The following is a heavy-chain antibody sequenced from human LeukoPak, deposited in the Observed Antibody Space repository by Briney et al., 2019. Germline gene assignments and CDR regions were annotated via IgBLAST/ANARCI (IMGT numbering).Heavy chain of an antibody. CDR1: GFTFSSYW. V-gene: IGHV3-30*02. D-gene: IGHD3-10*01. Sequence: PGGSLRLSCAASGFTFSSYWMSWVRQAPGKGLEWVAFIRYDGSNKYYADSVKGRFTISRDNSKNTLYLQMNSLRAEDTAVYYCAKDWGRYYGSGSYYRYWGQGTLVTVSS. CDR2: IRYDGSNK. CDR3: AKDWGRYYGSGSYYRY. J-gene: IGHJ4*02.